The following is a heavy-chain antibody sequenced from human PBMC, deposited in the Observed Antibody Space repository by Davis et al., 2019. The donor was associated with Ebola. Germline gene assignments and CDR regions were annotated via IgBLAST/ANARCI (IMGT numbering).Heavy chain of an antibody. CDR3: ARGRKPYCGGGSCYPCWLDP. J-gene: IGHJ5*02. Sequence: PSNTLSLTFTLAGCSISSYYWSWFRQPPAKRLEWFGYIYYSGSTSYNPSLKRRVTISVDTSKNQFSLKLSSVTAADTAVYYCARGRKPYCGGGSCYPCWLDPWGQGTLVTVSS. D-gene: IGHD2-15*01. CDR1: GCSISSYY. CDR2: IYYSGST. V-gene: IGHV4-59*12.